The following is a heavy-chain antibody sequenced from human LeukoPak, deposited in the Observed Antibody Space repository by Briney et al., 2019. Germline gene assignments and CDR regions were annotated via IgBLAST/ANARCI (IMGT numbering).Heavy chain of an antibody. CDR1: GFTFSNAW. Sequence: GGSLRLSCAASGFTFSNAWMSWVRQAPGKGLEWVGRIKSKTDGGTTDYAAPVKGRFTISRDDSKNTLYLQMNSLKTEDTAVYYCTNYYDSSGYYYDYWGQGTLVTVSS. V-gene: IGHV3-15*01. J-gene: IGHJ4*02. CDR2: IKSKTDGGTT. D-gene: IGHD3-22*01. CDR3: TNYYDSSGYYYDY.